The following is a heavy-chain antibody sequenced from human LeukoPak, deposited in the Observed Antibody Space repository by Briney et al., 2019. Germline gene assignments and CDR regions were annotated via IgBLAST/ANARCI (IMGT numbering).Heavy chain of an antibody. CDR1: GLTFSSCW. D-gene: IGHD6-19*01. J-gene: IGHJ4*02. V-gene: IGHV3-7*01. CDR3: AKVPRNSGLGY. Sequence: TAGSLRLSCAVSGLTFSSCWMSWVRQAPGKGLEWVANINNDESEKYYVDSMGGRFIISRDNAKNSLYLQMNSLRAEDTAVYYCAKVPRNSGLGYWGQGARVTDS. CDR2: INNDESEK.